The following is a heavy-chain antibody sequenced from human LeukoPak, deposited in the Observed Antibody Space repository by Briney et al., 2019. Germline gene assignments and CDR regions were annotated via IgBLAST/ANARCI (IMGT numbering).Heavy chain of an antibody. J-gene: IGHJ6*03. V-gene: IGHV3-21*01. CDR2: ISISSSYI. CDR1: GFTFSSYS. D-gene: IGHD2-2*01. CDR3: AREVVVVPPQGYYYYYMDV. Sequence: GGSLRLSCAASGFTFSSYSMNWVRQAPGKGLEWVSSISISSSYIYYADSVKGRSTISRDNAKNSLYLQMNSLRAEDTAVYYCAREVVVVPPQGYYYYYMDVWGKGTTVTVSS.